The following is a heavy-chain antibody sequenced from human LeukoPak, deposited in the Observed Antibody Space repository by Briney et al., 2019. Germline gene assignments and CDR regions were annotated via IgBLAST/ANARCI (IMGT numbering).Heavy chain of an antibody. Sequence: GGSLRLSCAASGFTFSSYSMNWVRQAPGKGLEWVSYISSSSSTIYYADSVKGRFTISRDNAKNSLYLQMNSLRAEDTAVYYCARRAAGRPIFYYYYMDVWGKGTTVTVSS. CDR2: ISSSSSTI. CDR3: ARRAAGRPIFYYYYMDV. J-gene: IGHJ6*03. D-gene: IGHD6-13*01. CDR1: GFTFSSYS. V-gene: IGHV3-48*01.